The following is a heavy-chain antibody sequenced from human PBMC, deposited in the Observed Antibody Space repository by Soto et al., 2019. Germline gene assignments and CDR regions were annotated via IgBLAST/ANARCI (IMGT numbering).Heavy chain of an antibody. CDR2: IWSAVLT. CDR3: ARELTPDV. CDR1: GFTVSSNY. V-gene: IGHV3-53*01. J-gene: IGHJ4*02. Sequence: EVQLVESGGGLIQPGGSLRLSCAASGFTVSSNYMTWVRQAPGKGLEWGSIIWSAVLTYYADSVKGRFTISRDNSKNTLYLQMNSLRVDDSAVYYCARELTPDVWGQGTLVTVSS.